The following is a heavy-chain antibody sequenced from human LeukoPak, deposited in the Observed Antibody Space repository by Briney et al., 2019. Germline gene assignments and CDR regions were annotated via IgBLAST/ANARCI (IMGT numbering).Heavy chain of an antibody. CDR3: ARGLPGGVLNP. V-gene: IGHV4-30-4*01. J-gene: IGHJ5*02. D-gene: IGHD3-16*01. Sequence: SQTLSLTCTVSGGSISSGDYYWRWSRQPPGKGLEWIVYIYYSGSTYYNPSLKSRVTISVDTSKNQFSLKLSSVTAADTAVYYCARGLPGGVLNPWGQGTLVTVSS. CDR2: IYYSGST. CDR1: GGSISSGDYY.